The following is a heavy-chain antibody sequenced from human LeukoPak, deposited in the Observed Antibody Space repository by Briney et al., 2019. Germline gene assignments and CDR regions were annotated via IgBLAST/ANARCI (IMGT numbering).Heavy chain of an antibody. CDR2: MSPNSGDT. J-gene: IGHJ4*02. CDR1: GGTFSSYA. D-gene: IGHD3-22*01. V-gene: IGHV1-69*13. CDR3: ARGTTMIVVVTSLDY. Sequence: GASVKVSCKASGGTFSSYAISWVRQAPGQGLEWMGWMSPNSGDTGYAQKFQGRVTITADESTSTAYMELSSLRSEDTAVYYCARGTTMIVVVTSLDYWGQGTLVAVSS.